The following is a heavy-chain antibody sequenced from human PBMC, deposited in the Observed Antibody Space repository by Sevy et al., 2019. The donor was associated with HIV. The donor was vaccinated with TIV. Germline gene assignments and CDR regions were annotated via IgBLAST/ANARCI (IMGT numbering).Heavy chain of an antibody. CDR1: GFTFTEFV. CDR2: INSGGGST. Sequence: GGSLRLSCAASGFTFTEFVMSWVRQAPGKGLEWVSTINSGGGSTYYADTVKGRFTISRDNSQNTLELQMNSLRAEDTAVYYCAKDVGGGYYDSSGYSDHWGQGTLVTVSS. V-gene: IGHV3-23*01. J-gene: IGHJ4*02. D-gene: IGHD3-22*01. CDR3: AKDVGGGYYDSSGYSDH.